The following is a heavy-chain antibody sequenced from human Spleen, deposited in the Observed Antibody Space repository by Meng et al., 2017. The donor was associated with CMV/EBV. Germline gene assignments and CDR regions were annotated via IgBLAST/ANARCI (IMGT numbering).Heavy chain of an antibody. D-gene: IGHD1-26*01. CDR1: GDSVSSNSAA. Sequence: LRLSCAISGDSVSSNSAAWNWIRQSPSRGLEWLGRTYHRSKWYNDYAASVKSRININPDTFKNQFSLHLNSVTPEDTAVYYCARESLVGTTGINAFDIWGQGTMVTVSS. V-gene: IGHV6-1*01. CDR3: ARESLVGTTGINAFDI. CDR2: TYHRSKWYN. J-gene: IGHJ3*02.